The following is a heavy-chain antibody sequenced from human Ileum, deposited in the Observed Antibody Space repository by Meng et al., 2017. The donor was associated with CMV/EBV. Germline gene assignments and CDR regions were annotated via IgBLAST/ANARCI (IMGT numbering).Heavy chain of an antibody. CDR3: AKDLGYCSGDICYVPPLDY. CDR1: GFTFSDYY. CDR2: ISDSGHTI. Sequence: LSLTCAASGFTFSDYYMNWIRQAPGKGLEWVSYISDSGHTIYYADSVKGRFTISRDNAKNSLYLQMDSLRAEDTAMYYCAKDLGYCSGDICYVPPLDYWGQGTLVTVSS. D-gene: IGHD2-15*01. J-gene: IGHJ4*02. V-gene: IGHV3-11*01.